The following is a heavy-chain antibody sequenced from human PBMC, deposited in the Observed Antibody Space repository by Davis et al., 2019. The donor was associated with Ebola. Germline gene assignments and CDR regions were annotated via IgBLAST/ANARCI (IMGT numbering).Heavy chain of an antibody. D-gene: IGHD3-22*01. Sequence: SVKVSCKASGGTFSSYAISWVRQAPGQGLEWMGGIIPIFGTANYAQKFQGRVTITADESTSTAYMELSSLRSEDTAVYYCARGQTPIYDSSGYYYQDYFDYWGQGTLVTVSS. CDR2: IIPIFGTA. CDR3: ARGQTPIYDSSGYYYQDYFDY. J-gene: IGHJ4*02. V-gene: IGHV1-69*13. CDR1: GGTFSSYA.